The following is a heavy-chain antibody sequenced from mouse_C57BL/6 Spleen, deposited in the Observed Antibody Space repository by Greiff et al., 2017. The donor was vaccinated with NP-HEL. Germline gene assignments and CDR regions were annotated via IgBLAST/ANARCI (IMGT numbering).Heavy chain of an antibody. D-gene: IGHD5-2*01. J-gene: IGHJ2*01. CDR1: GYTFTSYW. V-gene: IGHV1-69*01. CDR3: ARLEYYYFDY. CDR2: IDPSDSYT. Sequence: QVQLQQPGAELVMPGASVKLSCKASGYTFTSYWMHWVKQRPGQGLEWIGEIDPSDSYTNNNQKFKGKSTLTVDKSSNTAYMQLSSLTSEDSAVYYCARLEYYYFDYWGQGTTLTVSS.